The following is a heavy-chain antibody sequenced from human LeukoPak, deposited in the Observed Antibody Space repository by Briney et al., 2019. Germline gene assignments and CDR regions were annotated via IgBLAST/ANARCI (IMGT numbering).Heavy chain of an antibody. J-gene: IGHJ5*02. D-gene: IGHD3-3*01. Sequence: GGSLRLSXAASGFTFSSYEMNWVRQAPGKGLEWVSSISSSSSYIYYADSVKGRFTISRDNAKNSLYLQMNSLRAEDTAVYYCARDSSPITIFGVVELDPWGQGTLVTVSS. CDR3: ARDSSPITIFGVVELDP. V-gene: IGHV3-21*01. CDR2: ISSSSSYI. CDR1: GFTFSSYE.